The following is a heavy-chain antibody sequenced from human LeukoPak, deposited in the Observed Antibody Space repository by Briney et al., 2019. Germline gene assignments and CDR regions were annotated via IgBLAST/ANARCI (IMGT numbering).Heavy chain of an antibody. V-gene: IGHV3-23*01. CDR3: APRLAKPVLPVGY. Sequence: GGSLRLSCAASGFAFSSYAMSWVRQAPGKGLEWVSAISGSGGSTYYADSVKGRFTISRDNSKNTLYLQMNSLRAEDTAVYYCAPRLAKPVLPVGYWGQGTLVTVSS. CDR2: ISGSGGST. J-gene: IGHJ4*02. CDR1: GFAFSSYA. D-gene: IGHD2-8*01.